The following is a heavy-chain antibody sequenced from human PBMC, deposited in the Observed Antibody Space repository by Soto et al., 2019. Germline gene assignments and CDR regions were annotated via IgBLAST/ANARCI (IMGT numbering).Heavy chain of an antibody. D-gene: IGHD3-16*01. Sequence: PSETLSLTCTVSGGSISSYYWSWIRQPPGKGLEWIGYIYYTGITDYNPSLKSRVTMSVDTSENQFSLKLSSVTAADTAVYYCARGAIGGAKASDFNFYDLDVWGQGTTVTVSS. CDR2: IYYTGIT. CDR3: ARGAIGGAKASDFNFYDLDV. CDR1: GGSISSYY. V-gene: IGHV4-59*01. J-gene: IGHJ6*02.